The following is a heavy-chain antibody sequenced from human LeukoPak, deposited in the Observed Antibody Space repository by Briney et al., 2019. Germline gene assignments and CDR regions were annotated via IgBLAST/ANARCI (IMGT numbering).Heavy chain of an antibody. V-gene: IGHV3-48*02. Sequence: QPGGSLRLSCAASGFTFSSYDMNWVRQAPGKGLEWVSYISSSGSTIYYADSVKGRFTLSRDNAKNSLYLQMNSLRDEDTAVYYCARVPSGSYGCWFDPWGQGTLVTVSS. D-gene: IGHD1-26*01. CDR3: ARVPSGSYGCWFDP. CDR1: GFTFSSYD. J-gene: IGHJ5*02. CDR2: ISSSGSTI.